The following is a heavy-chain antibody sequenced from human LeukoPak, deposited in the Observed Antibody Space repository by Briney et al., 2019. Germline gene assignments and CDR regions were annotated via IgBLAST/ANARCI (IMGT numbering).Heavy chain of an antibody. V-gene: IGHV3-23*01. Sequence: GGSLRLSCAASGFTFSSYAMSSVRQAPGKWLEWVSAISGSGVSTYYPDSVKGRFTISRDNSKNSLYLQMNSLRAEDTAVYYCAKTRIAVAGPYYFDYWGQGTLVTVSS. CDR2: ISGSGVST. J-gene: IGHJ4*02. CDR3: AKTRIAVAGPYYFDY. CDR1: GFTFSSYA. D-gene: IGHD6-19*01.